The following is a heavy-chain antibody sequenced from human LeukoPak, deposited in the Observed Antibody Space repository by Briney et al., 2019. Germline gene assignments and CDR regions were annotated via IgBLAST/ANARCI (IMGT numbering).Heavy chain of an antibody. V-gene: IGHV3-7*01. D-gene: IGHD3-10*02. Sequence: GGSLRLSCAPSGFTFTTHWMGWVRQTPGKGLEWVASIKQDGGEKYYVDSVKGRFTISRDNAQNSLYLQMNSLRAEDTAVYYCAELGITMIGGVWGKGTTVTISS. CDR3: AELGITMIGGV. CDR2: IKQDGGEK. CDR1: GFTFTTHW. J-gene: IGHJ6*04.